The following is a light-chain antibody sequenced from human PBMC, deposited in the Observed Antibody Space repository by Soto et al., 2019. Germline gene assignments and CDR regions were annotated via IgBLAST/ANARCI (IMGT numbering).Light chain of an antibody. J-gene: IGLJ1*01. CDR2: DVS. V-gene: IGLV2-14*01. Sequence: QSALTQPASVSGSPGQSITISCTGTSSDVGGYNYVSCYQQHPGKAPKFMIYDVSNRPSGVSNRFSGSKSGNTASLTSSGLQAEDEDDYYCSSYTTSNTRQIVFGTGTKLTVL. CDR1: SSDVGGYNY. CDR3: SSYTTSNTRQIV.